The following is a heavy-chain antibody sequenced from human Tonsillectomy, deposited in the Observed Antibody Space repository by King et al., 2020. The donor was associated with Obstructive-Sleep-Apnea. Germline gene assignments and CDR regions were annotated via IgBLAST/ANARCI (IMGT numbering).Heavy chain of an antibody. CDR2: ISSSSSYI. D-gene: IGHD6-13*01. CDR3: AREDGYSSSWDGRSWFDP. J-gene: IGHJ5*02. Sequence: VQLVESGGGLVEPGGSLRLSCAASGFTFSTYSMNWVRQAPGKGLEWVSSISSSSSYIYYADSVKGRFTISRDNAKNSLNLQMNSLRAEDTAVYYCAREDGYSSSWDGRSWFDPWGQGTLVTVSS. CDR1: GFTFSTYS. V-gene: IGHV3-21*01.